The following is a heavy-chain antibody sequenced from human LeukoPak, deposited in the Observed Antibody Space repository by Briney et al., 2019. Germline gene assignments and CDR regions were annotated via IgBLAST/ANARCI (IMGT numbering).Heavy chain of an antibody. CDR3: ARDLYFNWFDP. Sequence: SETLSLTCTVSGYSIRSYYWSWIRPPPGKGLEWIGYIYHSGSTYYNPSLKSRVTISVDRSKNQFSLKLSSVTAADTAVYYCARDLYFNWFDPWGQGTLVTVSS. D-gene: IGHD3-9*01. V-gene: IGHV4-59*12. J-gene: IGHJ5*02. CDR2: IYHSGST. CDR1: GYSIRSYY.